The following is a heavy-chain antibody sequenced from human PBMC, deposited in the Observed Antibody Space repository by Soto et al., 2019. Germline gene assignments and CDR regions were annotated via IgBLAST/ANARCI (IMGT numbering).Heavy chain of an antibody. CDR1: GASISNFY. Sequence: SETLSLTCSVSGASISNFYWSWIRQSAGKGLEWIGRLYTRGTTDYNPSLKSRVTMSIDTSKNRVSLSLTSVTAADTAVYYCAKGGTYYFDSWGQGIVVTASS. CDR3: AKGGTYYFDS. CDR2: LYTRGTT. J-gene: IGHJ4*02. V-gene: IGHV4-4*07. D-gene: IGHD3-16*01.